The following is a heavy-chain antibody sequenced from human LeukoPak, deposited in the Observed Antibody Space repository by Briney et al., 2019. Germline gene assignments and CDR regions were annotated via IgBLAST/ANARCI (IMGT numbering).Heavy chain of an antibody. Sequence: GGSLRLSCAVSGFSISDNLMGWVRQTPGKGLEWVSLIFSGGETYSADSVKGRFAISKDNSKDTLHLQMNSLRVEDTAMYYCARDTDYYGPGRQGYIDRWGQGTLVTVSS. D-gene: IGHD3-10*01. V-gene: IGHV3-66*01. CDR3: ARDTDYYGPGRQGYIDR. J-gene: IGHJ1*01. CDR2: IFSGGET. CDR1: GFSISDNL.